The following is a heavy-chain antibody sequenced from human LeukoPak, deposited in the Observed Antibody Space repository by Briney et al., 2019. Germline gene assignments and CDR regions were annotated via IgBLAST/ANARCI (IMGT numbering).Heavy chain of an antibody. Sequence: ASVKVSCKASGDTSPTYGISWVRQAPGQGLEWMGWISAYNGNTNYAQKLQGRVTMTTDTSTSTAYMELRSLRSDDTAVYYCARDLGGSYPFYFDYWGQGTLVTVSS. CDR3: ARDLGGSYPFYFDY. J-gene: IGHJ4*02. D-gene: IGHD1-26*01. CDR1: GDTSPTYG. V-gene: IGHV1-18*01. CDR2: ISAYNGNT.